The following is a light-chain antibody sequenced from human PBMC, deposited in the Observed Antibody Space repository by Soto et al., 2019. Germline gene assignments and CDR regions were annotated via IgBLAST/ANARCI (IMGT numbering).Light chain of an antibody. CDR1: QSINTY. CDR2: AAA. CDR3: QQSYSSPRT. V-gene: IGKV1-39*01. Sequence: DIQMTQSPSSLSASVGDRVTITCRASQSINTYLSWYQQKPGKAPKVLIFAAASLQSGVPSRFSGSGSGTDFTLTIRSLQPEDFATYYCQQSYSSPRTFGQGNKVEVK. J-gene: IGKJ1*01.